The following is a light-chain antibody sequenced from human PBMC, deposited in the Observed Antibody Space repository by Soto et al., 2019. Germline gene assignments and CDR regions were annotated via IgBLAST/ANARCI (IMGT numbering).Light chain of an antibody. CDR3: QRYGTSLAWT. V-gene: IGKV3-20*01. CDR2: GAS. J-gene: IGKJ1*01. Sequence: EIVLTQSPGTLSLSPGERATLSCRASQSISSGYLAWYQQKPGQAPRLLIYGASSRATGIPDRFSGSGSETDFTLNISRLEREDFAVYYCQRYGTSLAWTFGQGTKVERK. CDR1: QSISSGY.